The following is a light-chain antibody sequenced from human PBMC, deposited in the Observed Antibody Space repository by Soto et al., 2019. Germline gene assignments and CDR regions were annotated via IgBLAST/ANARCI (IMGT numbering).Light chain of an antibody. CDR2: GAS. CDR1: QSVSSSY. V-gene: IGKV3-20*01. CDR3: QQYGSSPPT. J-gene: IGKJ1*01. Sequence: EIVLTQSPATLSLSPGERATLSCRASQSVSSSYLAWYQQKPGQAPRLLIYGASSRATGIPDRFSGSASGTDFTLTIRRLEPEDFGVYYCQQYGSSPPTFGQGTRVEIK.